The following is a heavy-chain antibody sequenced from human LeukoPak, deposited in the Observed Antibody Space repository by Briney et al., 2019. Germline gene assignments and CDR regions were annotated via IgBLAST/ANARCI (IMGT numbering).Heavy chain of an antibody. CDR2: IYHDGST. CDR1: GGSISSNNW. Sequence: PSETLSLTCAVSGGSISSNNWRIWVRQSPEKGLEWIGEIYHDGSTNYNPSLKSRVTISMDKSKNQLSLKLNFVTAADTAVYYCARDRGGYTYSHDYWGQGTLVTVSS. CDR3: ARDRGGYTYSHDY. V-gene: IGHV4-4*02. D-gene: IGHD5-18*01. J-gene: IGHJ4*02.